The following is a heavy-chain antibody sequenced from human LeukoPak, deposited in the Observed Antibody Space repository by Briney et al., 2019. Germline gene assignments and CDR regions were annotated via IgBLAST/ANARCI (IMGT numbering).Heavy chain of an antibody. V-gene: IGHV4-39*07. Sequence: PSETLSLTCTVSGGSISSVTSYWGWIRQPPGKGLEWIASIYYTGSTYYNPSLKSRVTISVDTSKNQFSLKVTSLTAADTAVYYCATEWGGDGNWRGRSDNCFDPWGQGTLVTVSS. CDR3: ATEWGGDGNWRGRSDNCFDP. D-gene: IGHD1-1*01. J-gene: IGHJ5*02. CDR2: IYYTGST. CDR1: GGSISSVTSY.